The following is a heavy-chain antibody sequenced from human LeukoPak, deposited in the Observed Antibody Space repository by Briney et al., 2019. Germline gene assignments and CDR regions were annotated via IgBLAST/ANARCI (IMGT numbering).Heavy chain of an antibody. J-gene: IGHJ4*02. CDR1: SDSITLYY. Sequence: PSETLSLTCSVSSDSITLYYWSWIRQPPGKGLEWIGYIYYSGSTDSNPSLKSRITMSVDTSKNQFSLKLTSVTAADTAVYYCARGLGQFDCWGQGTLVTVSS. CDR2: IYYSGST. CDR3: ARGLGQFDC. V-gene: IGHV4-59*01.